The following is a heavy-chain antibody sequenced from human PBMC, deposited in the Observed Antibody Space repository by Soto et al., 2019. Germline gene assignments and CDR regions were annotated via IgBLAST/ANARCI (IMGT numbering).Heavy chain of an antibody. V-gene: IGHV4-39*07. CDR3: ARTRAYYFDY. J-gene: IGHJ4*02. CDR1: GGSISSSSYY. CDR2: IYYSGST. Sequence: SETLSLTCTVSGGSISSSSYYWGWIRQPPGKGLEWIGSIYYSGSTNYNPSLKSRVTISVDTSKNQFSLKLSSVTAADTAVYYCARTRAYYFDYWGQGTLVTVSS.